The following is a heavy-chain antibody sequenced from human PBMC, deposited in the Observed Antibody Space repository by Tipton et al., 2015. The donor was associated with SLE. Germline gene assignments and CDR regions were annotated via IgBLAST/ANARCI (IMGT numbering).Heavy chain of an antibody. D-gene: IGHD6-19*01. Sequence: TLSLTCAVSGYSISSGYYWGWIRQPPGKGLEWIGSIYHSGSTNYNPSLKSRVTISVDTSKNQFSLKLSSVTAADTAVYYCARETSSLFDYWGQGTLVTVSS. CDR1: GYSISSGYY. CDR2: IYHSGST. J-gene: IGHJ4*02. CDR3: ARETSSLFDY. V-gene: IGHV4-38-2*02.